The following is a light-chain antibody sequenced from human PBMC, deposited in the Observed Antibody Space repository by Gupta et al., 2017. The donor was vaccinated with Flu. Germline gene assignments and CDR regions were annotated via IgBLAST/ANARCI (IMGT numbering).Light chain of an antibody. J-gene: IGKJ3*01. CDR1: QSIRSY. V-gene: IGKV1-39*01. CDR2: AAS. CDR3: QQSDTTPYT. Sequence: DIQMTQSPSSLPASLGDRVTITCRASQSIRSYLNWNQQKPGNAPTLLIYAASSLQSGVPSKFSGSGSGTDFTLTIIRLQPADFATYYCQQSDTTPYTFGHGTKVDIK.